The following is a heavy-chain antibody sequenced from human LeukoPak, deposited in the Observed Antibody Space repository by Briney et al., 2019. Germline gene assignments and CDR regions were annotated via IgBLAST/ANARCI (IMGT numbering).Heavy chain of an antibody. CDR1: GFPLSSYW. CDR2: IKQDGSEK. J-gene: IGHJ4*02. V-gene: IGHV3-7*04. D-gene: IGHD5-24*01. Sequence: WGSLRLSCAASGFPLSSYWVGWVRPAPGEGLEGVANIKQDGSEKYYVDSVKGRFTISRDNAKNSLYLQMNSLRAEDTAIYYCTRVGYIDEGIDYWGQGTLVTVSS. CDR3: TRVGYIDEGIDY.